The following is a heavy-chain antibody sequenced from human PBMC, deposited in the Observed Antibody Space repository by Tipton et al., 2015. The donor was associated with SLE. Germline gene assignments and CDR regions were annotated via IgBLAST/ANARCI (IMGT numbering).Heavy chain of an antibody. CDR2: IYYSGST. Sequence: TLSLTCTVSGGSISSHYWSWIRQPPGKGLEWIGYIYYSGSTNYNPSLKSRVTISVDTSKNQFSLKLSSVTAADTAVYYCARDTRPNGYSFDYWGQGTLVTVSS. V-gene: IGHV4-59*11. CDR1: GGSISSHY. CDR3: ARDTRPNGYSFDY. J-gene: IGHJ4*02. D-gene: IGHD2-8*01.